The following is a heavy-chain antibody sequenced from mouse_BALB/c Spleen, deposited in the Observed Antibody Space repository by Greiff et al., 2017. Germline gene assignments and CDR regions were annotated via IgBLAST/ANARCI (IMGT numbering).Heavy chain of an antibody. Sequence: DVHLVESGPGLVKPSQSLSLTCTVTGYSITSDYAWNWIRQFPGNKLEWMGYISYSGSTSYNPSLKSRISITRDTSKNQFFLQLNSVTTEDTATYYCARSDYYGSLYAMDYWGQGTSVTVSS. CDR1: GYSITSDYA. D-gene: IGHD1-1*01. V-gene: IGHV3-2*02. J-gene: IGHJ4*01. CDR2: ISYSGST. CDR3: ARSDYYGSLYAMDY.